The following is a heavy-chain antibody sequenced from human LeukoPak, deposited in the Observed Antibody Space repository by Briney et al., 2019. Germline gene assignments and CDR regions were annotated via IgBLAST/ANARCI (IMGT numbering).Heavy chain of an antibody. J-gene: IGHJ4*02. CDR2: IWYDGSKK. CDR3: GRDFGSGYYLDY. V-gene: IGHV3-33*01. D-gene: IGHD3-10*01. CDR1: GFTFNSYG. Sequence: GKSLRLSCAASGFTFNSYGMHWVRQAPGKGLEWVALIWYDGSKKYYADSVKGRFTISRDNSKNTLYLQMSSLRAEDTAVLYCGRDFGSGYYLDYWGQGTLVTGSS.